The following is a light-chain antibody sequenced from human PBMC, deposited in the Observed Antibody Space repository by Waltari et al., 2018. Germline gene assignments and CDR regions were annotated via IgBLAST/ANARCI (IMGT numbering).Light chain of an antibody. CDR2: DAS. CDR1: RAIANT. J-gene: IGKJ2*01. Sequence: EIVMTQSPATLSVSPGEAATLSCRASRAIANTLAWYQQKPGQALRLLIYDASTRATGIPARFSGSWSGTEFTLTITSLQSEDSAVYFCQQLNTGYSFGQGTKLEIK. CDR3: QQLNTGYS. V-gene: IGKV3-15*01.